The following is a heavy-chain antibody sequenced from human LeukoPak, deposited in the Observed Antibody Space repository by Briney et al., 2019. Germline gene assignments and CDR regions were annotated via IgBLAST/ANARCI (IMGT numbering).Heavy chain of an antibody. Sequence: ASVKVSCKASGYTFTSYDINWVRQATGQGREWMGWMNPNSGNTGYAQKFQGRGTITRNTSISKAYMELSSLRSEDTAVYYCARFSREYFDYWGQGTLVTVSS. CDR3: ARFSREYFDY. CDR2: MNPNSGNT. D-gene: IGHD3-3*02. V-gene: IGHV1-8*03. J-gene: IGHJ4*02. CDR1: GYTFTSYD.